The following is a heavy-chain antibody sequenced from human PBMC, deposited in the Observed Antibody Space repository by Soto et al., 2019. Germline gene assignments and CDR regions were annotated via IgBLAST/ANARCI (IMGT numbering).Heavy chain of an antibody. CDR3: ARGWEPQVRSYYYYGMDV. CDR1: GGTFSSYA. CDR2: IIPIFGTA. D-gene: IGHD1-26*01. Sequence: ASVKVSCKASGGTFSSYAISWVRQAPGQGLEWMGGIIPIFGTANYAQKFQGRVTITADESTSTAYMELSSLRSEDTAVYYCARGWEPQVRSYYYYGMDVWGQGTTVTVSS. J-gene: IGHJ6*02. V-gene: IGHV1-69*13.